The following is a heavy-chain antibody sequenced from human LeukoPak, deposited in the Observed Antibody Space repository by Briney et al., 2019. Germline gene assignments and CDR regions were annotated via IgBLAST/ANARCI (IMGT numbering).Heavy chain of an antibody. J-gene: IGHJ4*02. D-gene: IGHD3-10*01. CDR3: TTSGTPFEY. Sequence: GGSLRLSCAASGFTFNKAWMSWVRLAPGKGLEWVGRIKNKGDGGTTDYAAPVKGRFTVSRDDSKSALYLQMNSLKTEDTAVYYCTTSGTPFEYWGQGTLVTVSS. CDR2: IKNKGDGGTT. CDR1: GFTFNKAW. V-gene: IGHV3-15*01.